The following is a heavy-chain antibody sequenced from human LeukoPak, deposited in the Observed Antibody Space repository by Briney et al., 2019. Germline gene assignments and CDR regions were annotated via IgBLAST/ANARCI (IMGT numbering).Heavy chain of an antibody. CDR3: ARLVVRGVIEDYYGMDV. CDR1: GYIFTSYW. J-gene: IGHJ6*04. CDR2: IDRSDSYT. D-gene: IGHD3-10*01. Sequence: GESLKISCKGSGYIFTSYWISWGRQMPGKGLEGMGRIDRSDSYTNYSPSFQGHVTISADKSISTAYLQWSSLKASDTAMYYCARLVVRGVIEDYYGMDVWGKGTTVTVSS. V-gene: IGHV5-10-1*01.